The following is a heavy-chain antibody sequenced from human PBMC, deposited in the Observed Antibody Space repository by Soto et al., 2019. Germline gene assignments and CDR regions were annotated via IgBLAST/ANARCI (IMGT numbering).Heavy chain of an antibody. J-gene: IGHJ3*02. CDR3: ARHGGGIVVVVAARGAFDI. Sequence: PSETLSLTCTVSGGSISSYYWSWIRQPPGKGLEWIGYIYSSGSTNYYPSLKSRFTISVDTSKNHFSLKLSSVTAADTAVFYCARHGGGIVVVVAARGAFDIWGQGTMVTVSS. CDR1: GGSISSYY. CDR2: IYSSGST. V-gene: IGHV4-59*08. D-gene: IGHD2-15*01.